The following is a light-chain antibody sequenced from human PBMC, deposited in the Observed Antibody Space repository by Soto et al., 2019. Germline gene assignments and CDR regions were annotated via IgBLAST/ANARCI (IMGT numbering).Light chain of an antibody. Sequence: EIVLTQSPGTLSLSPGERATLSCRASQSVSSDYLAWYQQKPGQAPRLLIYGASSSATGIPDRFSGSGSGTDFPLTISRLEPEDFAVYYCPQYRGSARYTLGQGTKLEIK. J-gene: IGKJ2*01. V-gene: IGKV3-20*01. CDR2: GAS. CDR3: PQYRGSARYT. CDR1: QSVSSDY.